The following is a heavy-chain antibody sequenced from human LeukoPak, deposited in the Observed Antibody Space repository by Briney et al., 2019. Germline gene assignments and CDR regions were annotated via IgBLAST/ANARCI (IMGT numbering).Heavy chain of an antibody. CDR2: FDPEDGET. CDR1: GYTLTELS. CDR3: ATETIVPAAPYYYYGMDV. V-gene: IGHV1-24*01. J-gene: IGHJ6*02. D-gene: IGHD2-2*01. Sequence: ASVKVSCKVSGYTLTELSMHWVRQALGKGLEWMGGFDPEDGETIYAQKFQGRVTMTEDTSTDTAYMELSSLRSEDTAVYYCATETIVPAAPYYYYGMDVWGQGTTVTVSS.